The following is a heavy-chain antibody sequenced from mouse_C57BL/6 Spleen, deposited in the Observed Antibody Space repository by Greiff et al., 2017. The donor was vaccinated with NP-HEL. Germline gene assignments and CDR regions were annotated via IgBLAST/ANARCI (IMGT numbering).Heavy chain of an antibody. CDR1: GFSLTSYG. Sequence: VKLQESGPGLVAPSQSLSITCTVSGFSLTSYGVDWVRQSPGKGLEWLGVIWGVGSTNYNSALKSRLSISKDNSKSQVFLKMNSLQTDDTAMYYCASDALTGTRGFAYWGQGTLVTVSA. CDR3: ASDALTGTRGFAY. V-gene: IGHV2-6*01. D-gene: IGHD4-1*01. J-gene: IGHJ3*01. CDR2: IWGVGST.